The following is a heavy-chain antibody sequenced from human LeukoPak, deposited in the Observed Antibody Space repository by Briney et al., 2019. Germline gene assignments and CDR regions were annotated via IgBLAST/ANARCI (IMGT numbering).Heavy chain of an antibody. V-gene: IGHV1-2*02. CDR2: INPHSADT. CDR3: ARWDGYSSSPDY. D-gene: IGHD6-13*01. Sequence: PGASVKVSCKASGYTFTGFYMHWVRQAPGQGLEWMGWINPHSADTGYAQKFLGRVTMTRDMSTSTIYMELTRLRSDDTALYYCARWDGYSSSPDYWGQGTLVTVSS. CDR1: GYTFTGFY. J-gene: IGHJ4*02.